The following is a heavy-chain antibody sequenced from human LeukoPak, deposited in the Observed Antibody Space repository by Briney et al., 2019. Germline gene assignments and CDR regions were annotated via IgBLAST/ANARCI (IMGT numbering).Heavy chain of an antibody. J-gene: IGHJ4*02. Sequence: ASVKVSCKASGYTFTGYYMHWVRQAPGQGLEWMGWISAYNGNTNYAQKFQGRVTMTTDTSTNTAYMELRSLRSDDTAVYYCGRSRYSGNYLGIVDYWGQGTLVTVSS. CDR2: ISAYNGNT. V-gene: IGHV1-18*04. CDR3: GRSRYSGNYLGIVDY. CDR1: GYTFTGYY. D-gene: IGHD1-26*01.